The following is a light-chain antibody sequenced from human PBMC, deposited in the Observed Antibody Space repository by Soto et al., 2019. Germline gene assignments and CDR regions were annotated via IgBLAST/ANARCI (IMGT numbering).Light chain of an antibody. CDR2: GAS. CDR1: QSVSSSY. V-gene: IGKV3-20*01. CDR3: QQNGSSPWT. J-gene: IGKJ1*01. Sequence: EIVLTQSPGTLSLSAGERATLSCRASQSVSSSYLAWYQQKPGQAPRLLIYGASSRATGIPDRFSGSGSGTDFTITISRLEPEDFAVYYCQQNGSSPWTFGQGTKVEIK.